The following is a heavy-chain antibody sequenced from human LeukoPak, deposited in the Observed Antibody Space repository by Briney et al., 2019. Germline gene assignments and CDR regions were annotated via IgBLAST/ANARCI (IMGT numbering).Heavy chain of an antibody. V-gene: IGHV3-30*18. Sequence: PGGSLRLSCAASGFTFSSYAMSWVRQAPGKGLEWVAVISYDGSNKYYADSVKGRFTISRDNSKNTLYLQMNSLRAEDTAVYYCAKDSLYYDFWSGYFDYWGQGTLVTVSS. J-gene: IGHJ4*02. CDR3: AKDSLYYDFWSGYFDY. D-gene: IGHD3-3*01. CDR2: ISYDGSNK. CDR1: GFTFSSYA.